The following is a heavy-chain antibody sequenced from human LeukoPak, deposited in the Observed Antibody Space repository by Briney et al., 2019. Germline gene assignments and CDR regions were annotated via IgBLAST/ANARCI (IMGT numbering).Heavy chain of an antibody. Sequence: HTGGSLRLSCAASGFTFSSYWMHWVRQAPGKGLVWVSRINSDGSSTSYADSVKGRFAISRDNAKNSLYLQMNSLRAEDTALYYCARGPGSTVWDAFDIWGQGTMVTVSS. D-gene: IGHD4-17*01. J-gene: IGHJ3*02. V-gene: IGHV3-74*01. CDR3: ARGPGSTVWDAFDI. CDR1: GFTFSSYW. CDR2: INSDGSST.